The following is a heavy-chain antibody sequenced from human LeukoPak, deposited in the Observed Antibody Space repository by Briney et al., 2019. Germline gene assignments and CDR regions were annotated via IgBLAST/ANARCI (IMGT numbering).Heavy chain of an antibody. CDR1: GYTFTSYG. Sequence: ASVKVSCKASGYTFTSYGISWVRQAPGQGLEWMGWISAYNGNTNYAQKLQGRVTMTTDTSTSTAYMELRSLRSDDTAVYYCARDRARDSYDFWSGYYNYYYYGMDVWGQGTTVTVSS. CDR3: ARDRARDSYDFWSGYYNYYYYGMDV. D-gene: IGHD3-3*01. V-gene: IGHV1-18*01. J-gene: IGHJ6*02. CDR2: ISAYNGNT.